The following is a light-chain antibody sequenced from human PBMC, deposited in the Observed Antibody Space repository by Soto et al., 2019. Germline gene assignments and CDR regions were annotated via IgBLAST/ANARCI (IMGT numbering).Light chain of an antibody. Sequence: DLHMTQSPSSLSASIGDIVTITCQASQNITNNLSWYQQKPGKAPNLLIYHASKLAKGVTSRFSGSGFGTDFSFIITSLQREDLATYYCQQYDGRPPLTFGQGTRLEIK. J-gene: IGKJ5*01. CDR3: QQYDGRPPLT. CDR1: QNITNN. V-gene: IGKV1-33*01. CDR2: HAS.